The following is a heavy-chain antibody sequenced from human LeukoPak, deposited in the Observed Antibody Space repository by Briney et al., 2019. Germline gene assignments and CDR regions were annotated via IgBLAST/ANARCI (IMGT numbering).Heavy chain of an antibody. J-gene: IGHJ3*02. CDR1: GGTFSSYA. CDR2: IIPIFGTA. V-gene: IGHV1-69*06. Sequence: SVKVSCKASGGTFSSYAISWVRQAPGQGLEWMGGIIPIFGTANYAQKFQGRVTIIADKSTSTAYMELSSLRSEDTAVYYCARWDRELHTPGDAFDIWGQGTMVTVSS. CDR3: ARWDRELHTPGDAFDI. D-gene: IGHD1-26*01.